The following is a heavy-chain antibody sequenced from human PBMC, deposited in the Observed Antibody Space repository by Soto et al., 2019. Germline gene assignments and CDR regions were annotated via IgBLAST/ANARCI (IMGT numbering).Heavy chain of an antibody. CDR1: GGSFSNYY. CDR3: VLDHPVLGELSAGNY. CDR2: INHSGTT. V-gene: IGHV4-34*01. Sequence: QVQLQQWGAGLLKPSETLSLTCAVYGGSFSNYYWNWIRQPPGKGLEWIGEINHSGTTNYNPSHKCRVTISVDMSKNQFSLKVRSVTAADTAVYYCVLDHPVLGELSAGNYWGQGTLVTVSS. D-gene: IGHD3-16*02. J-gene: IGHJ4*02.